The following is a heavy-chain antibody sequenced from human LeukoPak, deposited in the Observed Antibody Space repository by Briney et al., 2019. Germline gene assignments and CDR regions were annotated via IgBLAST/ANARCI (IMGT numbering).Heavy chain of an antibody. CDR2: IYHSGST. J-gene: IGHJ5*02. CDR3: ARESRIAAARVWFDP. V-gene: IGHV4-30-2*01. D-gene: IGHD6-13*01. CDR1: GGSISSGGYY. Sequence: PSETLSLTCTVSGGSISSGGYYWSWIRQPPGKGLEWIGYIYHSGSTYYNPSLKSRVTISVDRSKNQFSLKLSSVTAADTAVYYCARESRIAAARVWFDPWGQGTLVTVSS.